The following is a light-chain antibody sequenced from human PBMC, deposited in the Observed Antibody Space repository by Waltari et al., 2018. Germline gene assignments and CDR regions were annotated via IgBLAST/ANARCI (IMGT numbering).Light chain of an antibody. J-gene: IGKJ1*01. V-gene: IGKV1-6*01. CDR2: AAS. CDR3: LQDYSYPWT. CDR1: QGIRND. Sequence: AIQMTQSPSSLSASVGDRVTITCRASQGIRNDLGWYQQRPGKAPILLIYAASRLQNGGPSRFSGSGSGTGFTLTISSLQPEDFGTYYCLQDYSYPWTFGQGTKVEIK.